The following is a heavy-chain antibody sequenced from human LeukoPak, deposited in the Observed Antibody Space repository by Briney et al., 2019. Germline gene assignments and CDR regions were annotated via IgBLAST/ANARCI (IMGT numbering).Heavy chain of an antibody. CDR1: GYTFTSYA. Sequence: ASVKVSCKASGYTFTSYAMNWVRQAPGQGLEWMGWINTNTGNPTYAQGFTGRFVFSLDTSVSTAYLQISSLKAEDTAVYYCARVTKLLWFGEYTYNWFDPWGQGTLVTVSS. CDR2: INTNTGNP. V-gene: IGHV7-4-1*02. J-gene: IGHJ5*02. D-gene: IGHD3-10*01. CDR3: ARVTKLLWFGEYTYNWFDP.